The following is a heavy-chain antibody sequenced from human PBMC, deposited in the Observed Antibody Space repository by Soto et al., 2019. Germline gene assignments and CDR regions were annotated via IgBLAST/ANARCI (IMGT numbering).Heavy chain of an antibody. J-gene: IGHJ4*02. CDR1: GFTFSSSW. Sequence: HPGVSLRLSCAASGFTFSSSWMHWVRQPPGKGPVWVSGINGDGSRTSYADSVKGRFTISRDNAKNTLYLQVNSLRAEDTAVYYCARLSNSAKPLDCWGQGTLVNVSS. CDR2: INGDGSRT. CDR3: ARLSNSAKPLDC. V-gene: IGHV3-74*01.